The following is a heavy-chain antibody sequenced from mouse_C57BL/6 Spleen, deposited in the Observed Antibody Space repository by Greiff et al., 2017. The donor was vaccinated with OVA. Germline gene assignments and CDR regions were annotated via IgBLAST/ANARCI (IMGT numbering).Heavy chain of an antibody. CDR2: IDPSDSYT. V-gene: IGHV1-59*01. D-gene: IGHD1-1*01. J-gene: IGHJ4*01. CDR3: ARLGGSPGAMDY. Sequence: QVQLQQPGAELVRPGTSVKLSCKASGYTFTSYWMHWVKQRPGQGLEWIGVIDPSDSYTNYNQKFKGKATLTVDTSSSTAYMQLSSLTSEDSAVYYCARLGGSPGAMDYWGQGTSVTVSS. CDR1: GYTFTSYW.